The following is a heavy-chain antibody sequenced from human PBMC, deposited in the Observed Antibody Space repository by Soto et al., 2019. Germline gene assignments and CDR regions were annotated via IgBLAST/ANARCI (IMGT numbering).Heavy chain of an antibody. Sequence: QVQLVESGGGVVQPGRSLRLSCAASGFTFSSYGMHWVRQAPGKGLEWVAVIWYDGSNKYYADSVKGRFTISRDNSKNTLYLQMNSLRAEDTAVYYCARDRAYCGGDCYSDYYYYGMDVWGQGTTVTVSS. CDR2: IWYDGSNK. J-gene: IGHJ6*02. CDR1: GFTFSSYG. V-gene: IGHV3-33*01. D-gene: IGHD2-21*02. CDR3: ARDRAYCGGDCYSDYYYYGMDV.